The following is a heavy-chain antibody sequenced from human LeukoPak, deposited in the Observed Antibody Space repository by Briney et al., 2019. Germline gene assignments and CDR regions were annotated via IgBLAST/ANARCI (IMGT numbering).Heavy chain of an antibody. Sequence: SQTLPLTCAICGDSVSSNSAAWNWIRQSPSRGLEWLGRTYYRSKWYNDYAVSVKSRITINPDTSKNQFSLQLNSVTPEDTAVYYCARSPDYYFPGGFDYWGQGTLVTVSS. D-gene: IGHD2-21*02. V-gene: IGHV6-1*01. J-gene: IGHJ4*02. CDR3: ARSPDYYFPGGFDY. CDR1: GDSVSSNSAA. CDR2: TYYRSKWYN.